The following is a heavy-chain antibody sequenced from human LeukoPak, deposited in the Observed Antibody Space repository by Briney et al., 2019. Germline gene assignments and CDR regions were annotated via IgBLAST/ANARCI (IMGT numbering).Heavy chain of an antibody. CDR3: AKDPSTGYSSSWYVY. D-gene: IGHD6-13*01. Sequence: SGGSLRLSCAASGFTFSSYGMHWVRQAPGKGLEWVAVIWYDGSNKYYADSVKGRFTISRDNSKNTLYLQMNSLRAEDTAVYYCAKDPSTGYSSSWYVYWGQGTLVTVSS. CDR2: IWYDGSNK. CDR1: GFTFSSYG. J-gene: IGHJ4*02. V-gene: IGHV3-33*06.